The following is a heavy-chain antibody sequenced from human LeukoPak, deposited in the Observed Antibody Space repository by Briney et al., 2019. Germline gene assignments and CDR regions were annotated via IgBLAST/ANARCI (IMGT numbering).Heavy chain of an antibody. CDR2: IYYSGST. D-gene: IGHD3-10*01. Sequence: SETLSLTCTVSGGSISSSSYYWGWIRQPPGKGLEWIGSIYYSGSTYYNPSLKSRVTISVNTSKNQFSLKLSSVTAADTAVYYCARGRLLWFGELNWFDPWGQGTLVTVSS. CDR1: GGSISSSSYY. V-gene: IGHV4-39*07. CDR3: ARGRLLWFGELNWFDP. J-gene: IGHJ5*02.